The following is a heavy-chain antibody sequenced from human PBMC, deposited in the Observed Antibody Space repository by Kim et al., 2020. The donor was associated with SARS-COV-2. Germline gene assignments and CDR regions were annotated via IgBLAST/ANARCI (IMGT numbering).Heavy chain of an antibody. J-gene: IGHJ5*02. CDR1: GYTFTSYG. D-gene: IGHD6-19*01. CDR3: ARDSYSSGWYSGGVWFDP. V-gene: IGHV1-18*01. Sequence: ASVKVSCKASGYTFTSYGISWVRQAPGQGLEWMVWISAYNGNTNYAQKLQGRVTMTTDTSTSTAYMELRSLRSDDTAVYYCARDSYSSGWYSGGVWFDPWGQGTLVTVSS. CDR2: ISAYNGNT.